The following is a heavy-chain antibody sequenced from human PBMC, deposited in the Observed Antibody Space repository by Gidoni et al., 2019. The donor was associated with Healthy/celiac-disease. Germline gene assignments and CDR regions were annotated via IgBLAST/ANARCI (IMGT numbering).Heavy chain of an antibody. J-gene: IGHJ5*02. Sequence: EVQLVESGGGLVQPGGSLRLSCAASGFPFSSYAIIWVRQAPGKGLECVSAISGSGGSTYYADSVKGRFTISRDNSKNTLYLQMNSLRAEDTAVYYCAKDWRTNNYYGSGSPSNWFDPWGQGTLVTVSS. CDR1: GFPFSSYA. CDR2: ISGSGGST. CDR3: AKDWRTNNYYGSGSPSNWFDP. D-gene: IGHD3-10*01. V-gene: IGHV3-23*04.